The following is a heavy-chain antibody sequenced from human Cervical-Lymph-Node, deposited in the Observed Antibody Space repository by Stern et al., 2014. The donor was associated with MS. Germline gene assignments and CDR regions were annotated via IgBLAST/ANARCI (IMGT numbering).Heavy chain of an antibody. V-gene: IGHV4-61*01. CDR2: FYYSRHT. D-gene: IGHD1-1*01. Sequence: VQLQESGPGLAKPSATLSLTCTVSGASVASISIYYLSRIRQYPLKGLVWIGHFYYSRHTKSNPSLESRVTMSVDTSRNQFSLKLSSVTTADTAVYYCASVAGGTGWYFDLWGRGTLVTVSS. CDR1: GASVASISIYY. CDR3: ASVAGGTGWYFDL. J-gene: IGHJ2*01.